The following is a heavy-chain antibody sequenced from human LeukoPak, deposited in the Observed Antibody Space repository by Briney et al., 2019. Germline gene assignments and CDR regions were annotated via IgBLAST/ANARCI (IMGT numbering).Heavy chain of an antibody. J-gene: IGHJ3*02. CDR1: GGSISSYY. CDR2: IYYSGST. V-gene: IGHV4-59*08. Sequence: PSETLSLTCTVSGGSISSYYWSWIRQPPGKGLEWIGYIYYSGSTNYNPSLKSRVTISVDTSKSQFSLKLSSVTAADTAVYYCARHVSPYYDFWSGYYTDAFDIWGQGTMVTVSS. D-gene: IGHD3-3*01. CDR3: ARHVSPYYDFWSGYYTDAFDI.